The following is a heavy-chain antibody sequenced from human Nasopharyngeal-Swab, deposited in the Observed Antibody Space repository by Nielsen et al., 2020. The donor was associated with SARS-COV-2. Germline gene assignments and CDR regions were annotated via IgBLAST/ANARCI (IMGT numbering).Heavy chain of an antibody. D-gene: IGHD1-14*01. CDR2: IYHSGST. CDR3: ARVRTGIWDY. V-gene: IGHV4-4*02. Sequence: VRQAPGKGLEWIGEIYHSGSTNYNPSLKSRVTISVDKSKNQFSLKLSSVTAADTAVYYCARVRTGIWDYWGQGTLVTVSS. J-gene: IGHJ4*02.